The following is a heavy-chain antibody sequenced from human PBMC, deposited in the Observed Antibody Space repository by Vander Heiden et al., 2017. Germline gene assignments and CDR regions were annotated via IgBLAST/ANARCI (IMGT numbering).Heavy chain of an antibody. CDR2: IRSSSRTI. Sequence: EVQLVESGGGLVQPGGSLRLSCAASGFTFSSYSMNWIRQAPGKGLEWVSYIRSSSRTIYYADSVKGRFTSSRDKVKNSLYLQMNSLRDEDTAVYYCARDRERWYDYWGQGTLVTVSS. J-gene: IGHJ4*02. CDR1: GFTFSSYS. D-gene: IGHD2-15*01. CDR3: ARDRERWYDY. V-gene: IGHV3-48*02.